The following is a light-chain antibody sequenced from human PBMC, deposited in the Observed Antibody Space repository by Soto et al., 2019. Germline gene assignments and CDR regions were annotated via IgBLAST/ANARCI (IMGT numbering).Light chain of an antibody. CDR1: QSVSTY. CDR3: QQTYSPPYI. J-gene: IGKJ2*01. Sequence: DMQMTQSPSSLSASVGDRVIIACRASQSVSTYLNWYQQKPGKAPKLLIFVATRLQSGVPSRFSGSGAGTDFTLTISSLQPEDFETYYCQQTYSPPYIFGQGTKLEIK. V-gene: IGKV1-39*01. CDR2: VAT.